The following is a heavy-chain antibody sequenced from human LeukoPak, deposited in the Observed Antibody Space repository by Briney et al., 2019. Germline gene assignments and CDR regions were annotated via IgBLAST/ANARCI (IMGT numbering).Heavy chain of an antibody. CDR1: GFTFSSYS. J-gene: IGHJ6*03. CDR3: ARVRYYVSGSYSGDYYYYMDV. V-gene: IGHV3-21*01. CDR2: ISSSSSYI. D-gene: IGHD3-10*01. Sequence: PGGSLRLSCAASGFTFSSYSMSWVRQAPGKGLEWVSSISSSSSYIYYADSVKGRFTISRDNAKNSLYLQMSSLRAEDTAVYYCARVRYYVSGSYSGDYYYYMDVWGKGTTVTISS.